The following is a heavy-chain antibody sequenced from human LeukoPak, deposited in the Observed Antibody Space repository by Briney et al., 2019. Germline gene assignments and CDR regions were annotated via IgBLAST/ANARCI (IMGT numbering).Heavy chain of an antibody. CDR2: IYYSGST. D-gene: IGHD6-19*01. CDR1: GGSISSSSYY. V-gene: IGHV4-39*01. J-gene: IGHJ5*02. CDR3: ARVSSGWYEWHWFDP. Sequence: SETLSLTCTVSGGSISSSSYYWGWIRQPPGKGLEWIGSIYYSGSTYYNPSLKSRVTISVDTSKNQFSLKLSSVTAADTAVYYCARVSSGWYEWHWFDPWGQGTLVTVSS.